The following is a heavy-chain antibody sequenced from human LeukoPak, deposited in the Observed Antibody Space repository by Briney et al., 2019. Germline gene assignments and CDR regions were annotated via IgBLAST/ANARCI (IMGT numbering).Heavy chain of an antibody. D-gene: IGHD4-17*01. CDR2: ISYDGSNK. V-gene: IGHV3-30-3*01. J-gene: IGHJ4*02. Sequence: LSLTCTVSGGSISSGGYYWSWVRQAPGKGLEWVAVISYDGSNKYYADSVKGRFTISRDNSKNTLYLQMNSLRAEDTAVYYCARRLTTVTTGFDYWGQGTLVTVSS. CDR3: ARRLTTVTTGFDY. CDR1: GGSISSGG.